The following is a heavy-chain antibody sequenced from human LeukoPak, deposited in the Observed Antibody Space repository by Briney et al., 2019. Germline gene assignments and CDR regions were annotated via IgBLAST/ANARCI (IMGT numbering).Heavy chain of an antibody. CDR1: GFTFSDFY. CDR2: ISTSGSTI. D-gene: IGHD5-24*01. V-gene: IGHV3-11*01. Sequence: GRSLRLSCAASGFTFSDFYMSWIRQAPGKGLEWVSYISTSGSTIYYADSVKGRFTISRDNAKNSLYLQMNSLRAEDTAVYYCTRVTRDGYNYDYFDYWGQGTLVTVS. CDR3: TRVTRDGYNYDYFDY. J-gene: IGHJ4*02.